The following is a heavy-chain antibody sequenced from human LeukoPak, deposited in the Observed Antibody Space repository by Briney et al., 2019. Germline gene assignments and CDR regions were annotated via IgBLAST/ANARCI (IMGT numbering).Heavy chain of an antibody. CDR3: ARGGRDGYTLYPLDY. J-gene: IGHJ4*02. V-gene: IGHV4-59*08. CDR2: IYYSGST. D-gene: IGHD5-24*01. CDR1: GGSISSHY. Sequence: PSETLSLTCTVSGGSISSHYWSWIRQPPGKGLEWIGYIYYSGSTNYNPSLKSRVTISVDTSKNQLSLKLRSVTAADTAVYYCARGGRDGYTLYPLDYWGQGTLVTVSS.